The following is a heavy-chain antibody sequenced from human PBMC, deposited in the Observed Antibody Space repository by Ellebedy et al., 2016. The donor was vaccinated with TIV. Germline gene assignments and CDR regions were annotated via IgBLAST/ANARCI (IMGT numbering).Heavy chain of an antibody. D-gene: IGHD3-22*01. V-gene: IGHV4-39*01. J-gene: IGHJ2*01. CDR3: ARPFSDSSTGVWYLDL. Sequence: SETLSLTCTVSGGSISRSSYYWGWIRQPPGKGLEWIGNIYYSGSTYYNPSLKSRVTMTTDTSTSTAYMELRSLRSDDTAVYYCARPFSDSSTGVWYLDLWGRGTLVTVSS. CDR2: IYYSGST. CDR1: GGSISRSSYY.